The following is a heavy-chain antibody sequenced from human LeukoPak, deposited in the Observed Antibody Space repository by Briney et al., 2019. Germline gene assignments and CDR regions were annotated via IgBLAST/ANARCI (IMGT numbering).Heavy chain of an antibody. V-gene: IGHV4-39*01. Sequence: PSETLSLTCTVSGGSISSSSYYWGWIRQPPGKGLEWIGSIYYSGSTYYNPSLKSRVTISVDTSKNQFSLELSSVTAADTAVYYCARLGSITIFGVVANFDYWGQGTLVTVSS. CDR3: ARLGSITIFGVVANFDY. D-gene: IGHD3-3*01. J-gene: IGHJ4*02. CDR1: GGSISSSSYY. CDR2: IYYSGST.